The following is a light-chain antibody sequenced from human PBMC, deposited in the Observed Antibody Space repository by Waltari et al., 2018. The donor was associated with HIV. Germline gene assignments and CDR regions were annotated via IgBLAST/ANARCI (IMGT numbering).Light chain of an antibody. CDR2: SNH. Sequence: QPVLTQLPSVSGTPGQTVTISCSGSDSNIGTSSVYWYQVLPGTTPRLLIFSNHARPSGVPGRFSGSKSGASASLTSFGLRSEDEADYYCSTWDKTQSAQVFGGGTKLTVL. CDR3: STWDKTQSAQV. J-gene: IGLJ3*02. CDR1: DSNIGTSS. V-gene: IGLV1-47*01.